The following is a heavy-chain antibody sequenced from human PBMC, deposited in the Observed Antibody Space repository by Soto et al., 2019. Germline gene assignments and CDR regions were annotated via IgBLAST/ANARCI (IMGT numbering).Heavy chain of an antibody. Sequence: SETLSLTCAVYGGSFSGYYWSWIRQPPGKGLEWIGEINHSGSTNYNPSLKSRVTISVDTSKNQFSLKLSSVTAADTAVYYCARGHRRGLRFNYMDVWGKGTTVTVSS. CDR1: GGSFSGYY. CDR2: INHSGST. D-gene: IGHD3-16*01. J-gene: IGHJ6*03. CDR3: ARGHRRGLRFNYMDV. V-gene: IGHV4-34*01.